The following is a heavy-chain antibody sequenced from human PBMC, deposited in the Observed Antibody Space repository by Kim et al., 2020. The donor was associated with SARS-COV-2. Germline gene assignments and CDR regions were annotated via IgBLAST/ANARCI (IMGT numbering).Heavy chain of an antibody. CDR3: ARVVRSLSWFADV. Sequence: ASVKVSCKASGYTFTSHSIQWVRQAPGQGLEWMGIIDPRAGGTSYAPKFQGRFTMTRDTSTNTVYMDLSGLRSDDTAIYYCARVVRSLSWFADVWGQGTTVTVSS. J-gene: IGHJ6*02. CDR2: IDPRAGGT. CDR1: GYTFTSHS. V-gene: IGHV1-46*01. D-gene: IGHD3-10*01.